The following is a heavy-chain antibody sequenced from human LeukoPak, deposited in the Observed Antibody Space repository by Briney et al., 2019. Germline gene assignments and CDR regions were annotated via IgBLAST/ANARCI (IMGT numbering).Heavy chain of an antibody. J-gene: IGHJ4*02. CDR1: GGSISGSSYF. CDR2: IDYRERT. Sequence: PSETLSLTCTVSGGSISGSSYFWGWIRQPPGKGLEWIGSIDYRERTTYNPSLKSRVTISADTSRNQFSLKLSSVTATDTAVYYCANYVSRTMRDYWGQGTLVTVSS. V-gene: IGHV4-39*01. CDR3: ANYVSRTMRDY. D-gene: IGHD3-16*01.